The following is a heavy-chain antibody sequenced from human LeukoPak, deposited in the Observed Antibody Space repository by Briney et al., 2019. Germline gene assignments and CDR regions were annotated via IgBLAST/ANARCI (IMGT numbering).Heavy chain of an antibody. CDR1: GFTFSSYA. CDR2: ISSNGGST. V-gene: IGHV3-64*01. CDR3: ARWVRITMVRGVTPPAHYGMDV. Sequence: PGGSLRLSCAASGFTFSSYAMHWVRQAPGKGLEYVSAISSNGGSTYYANSVKGRFTISRDNSKNTLYLQMGSLRAEDMAVYYCARWVRITMVRGVTPPAHYGMDVWGQGTTVTVSS. D-gene: IGHD3-10*01. J-gene: IGHJ6*02.